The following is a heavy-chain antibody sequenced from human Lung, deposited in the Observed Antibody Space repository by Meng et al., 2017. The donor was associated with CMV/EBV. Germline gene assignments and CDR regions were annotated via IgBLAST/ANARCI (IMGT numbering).Heavy chain of an antibody. CDR1: GYTFTGYY. CDR3: ARDGLALTQQLVPYGMDV. J-gene: IGHJ6*02. Sequence: SVKVSXKASGYTFTGYYMHWVRQAPGQGLEWMGWINPNSGGTNYAQKFQGRVTMTRDTSISTAYMELSRVKSDDTAVYYCARDGLALTQQLVPYGMDVWGQGTXVTVSS. CDR2: INPNSGGT. V-gene: IGHV1-2*02. D-gene: IGHD6-13*01.